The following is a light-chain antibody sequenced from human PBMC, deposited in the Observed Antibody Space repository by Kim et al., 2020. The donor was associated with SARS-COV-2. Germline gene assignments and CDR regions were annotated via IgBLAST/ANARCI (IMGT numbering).Light chain of an antibody. V-gene: IGLV4-69*01. CDR2: LNSDGSH. Sequence: ASVKLTCTLSSGDSSDAIAWHQQQPEKGPRYLMKLNSDGSHNKGDGIPDRFSGSSSGAERYLTISSLQSEDEADYYCQTWGAGTWVFGGGTKVTVL. CDR3: QTWGAGTWV. J-gene: IGLJ3*02. CDR1: SGDSSDA.